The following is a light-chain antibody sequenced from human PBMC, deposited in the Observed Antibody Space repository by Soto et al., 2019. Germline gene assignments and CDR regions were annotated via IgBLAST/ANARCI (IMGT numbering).Light chain of an antibody. CDR3: CSFAGSSTFWV. J-gene: IGLJ3*02. CDR2: EVK. V-gene: IGLV2-23*02. CDR1: SSDIGFYNY. Sequence: QSVLTQPASVSGSPGQSITISCTGTSSDIGFYNYVSWYQQYPGKAPKVVIYEVKNRPSGVSNRFSGSKSGNTASLTISGLQAGDEADYYCCSFAGSSTFWVFGGGTKVTVL.